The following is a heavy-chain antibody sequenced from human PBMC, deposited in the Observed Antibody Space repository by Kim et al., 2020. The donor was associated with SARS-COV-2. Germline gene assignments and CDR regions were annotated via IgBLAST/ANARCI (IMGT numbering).Heavy chain of an antibody. Sequence: TDYGDAVKGRFTISRDNTQDTVFLELKSLSVEDTAVYYCARAGAGGGFDLWGQGTRVTVSS. D-gene: IGHD3-16*01. CDR3: ARAGAGGGFDL. J-gene: IGHJ4*02. V-gene: IGHV3-74*01. CDR2: T.